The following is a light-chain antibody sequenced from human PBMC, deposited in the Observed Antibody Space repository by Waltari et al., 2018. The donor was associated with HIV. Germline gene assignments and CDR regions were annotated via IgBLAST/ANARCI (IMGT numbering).Light chain of an antibody. J-gene: IGLJ3*02. CDR2: YDS. Sequence: SSVLTQPPSVSVAPGKTARITCGGNNIERKSVQWYQQKPGQAPALVIYYDSDRPSGIPERFSGSNSGDTATLTISRVGDGDEADYYCQVWDSSSDHVLFGGGTKLTVL. CDR3: QVWDSSSDHVL. CDR1: NIERKS. V-gene: IGLV3-21*04.